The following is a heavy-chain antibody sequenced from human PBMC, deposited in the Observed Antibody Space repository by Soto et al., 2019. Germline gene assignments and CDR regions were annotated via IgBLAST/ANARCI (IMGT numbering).Heavy chain of an antibody. D-gene: IGHD2-21*02. CDR2: INVVGNT. CDR1: GFPFSNYD. Sequence: SLRLSCAASGFPFSNYDMHWVRQATGEGLQWVAKINVVGNTHYPVSVRGRFTISRENAKNSLYLHINSLRAEDTAVYYCTRTADFTSAFDIWGQGTMVTVSS. V-gene: IGHV3-13*01. CDR3: TRTADFTSAFDI. J-gene: IGHJ3*02.